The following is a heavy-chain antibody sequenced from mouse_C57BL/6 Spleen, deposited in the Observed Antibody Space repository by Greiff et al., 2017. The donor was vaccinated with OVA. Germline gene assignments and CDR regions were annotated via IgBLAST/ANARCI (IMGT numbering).Heavy chain of an antibody. Sequence: LVESGAELVRPGASVTLSCKASGYTFTDYEMHWVKQTPVHGLEWIGAIDPETGGTAYNQKFKGKAILTADKSSSTAYMELRSLTSEDSAVYYCTRKNYYGSRGFAYWGQGTLVTVSA. CDR2: IDPETGGT. V-gene: IGHV1-15*01. CDR1: GYTFTDYE. D-gene: IGHD1-1*01. CDR3: TRKNYYGSRGFAY. J-gene: IGHJ3*01.